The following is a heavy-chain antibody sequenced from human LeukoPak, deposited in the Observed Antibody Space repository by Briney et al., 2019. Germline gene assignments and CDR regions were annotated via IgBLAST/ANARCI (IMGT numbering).Heavy chain of an antibody. CDR2: IIPILGTA. CDR1: GGTFSSYA. CDR3: AREDGYSSSWDRGGDWFDP. Sequence: ASVKVSCKASGGTFSSYAISWVRQAPGQGLEWMGGIIPILGTANYAQKFQGRVTITADESTSTAYMELSSLRSEDTAVYYCAREDGYSSSWDRGGDWFDPWGKGTLVTVSS. J-gene: IGHJ5*02. V-gene: IGHV1-69*13. D-gene: IGHD6-13*01.